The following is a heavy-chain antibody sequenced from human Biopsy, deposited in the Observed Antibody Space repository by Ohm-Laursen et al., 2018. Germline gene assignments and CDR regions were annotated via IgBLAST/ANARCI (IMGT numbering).Heavy chain of an antibody. CDR1: GVSINGDRYN. V-gene: IGHV4-31*03. CDR2: IFYSANT. Sequence: SQTLSLTCTVSGVSINGDRYNWNWIRHHTGKGLEWIGNIFYSANTYYNPSLKSRVTISVDTSKNQFSLKLSSVTAADTAVYYCARLGSGDYFPTGFDFWGQGALVTVSS. D-gene: IGHD5-12*01. J-gene: IGHJ4*02. CDR3: ARLGSGDYFPTGFDF.